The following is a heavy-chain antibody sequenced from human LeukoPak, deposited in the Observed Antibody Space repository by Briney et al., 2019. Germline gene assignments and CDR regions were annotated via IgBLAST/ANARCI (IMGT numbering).Heavy chain of an antibody. Sequence: PSETLSLTCTVSGGSINSGGYYWSWIRQHPGKGLEWFGYIYYSGSTYYNPSLKSRVTISVDTSKNQFSLKLSYVTAADTAVYYCGRNGGGRAMGWRFAFDIWGQGTMVTVSS. J-gene: IGHJ3*02. CDR2: IYYSGST. CDR1: GGSINSGGYY. CDR3: GRNGGGRAMGWRFAFDI. D-gene: IGHD5-18*01. V-gene: IGHV4-31*03.